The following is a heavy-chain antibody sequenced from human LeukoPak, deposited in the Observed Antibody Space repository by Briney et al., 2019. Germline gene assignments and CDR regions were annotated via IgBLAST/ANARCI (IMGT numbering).Heavy chain of an antibody. CDR1: GFRFSDYT. J-gene: IGHJ5*02. CDR3: GKEGGA. V-gene: IGHV3-23*01. D-gene: IGHD3-16*01. CDR2: IGGRGGST. Sequence: GGSLRLSCAASGFRFSDYTMTWVRQAPGEGPEWVSAIGGRGGSTYYADFLGGRFTISRDNSKDMLYLQMNSLKVEDTATYYCGKEGGAWGQGTKVTVSS.